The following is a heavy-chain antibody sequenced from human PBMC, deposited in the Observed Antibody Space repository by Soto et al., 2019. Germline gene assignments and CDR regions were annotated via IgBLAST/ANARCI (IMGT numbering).Heavy chain of an antibody. V-gene: IGHV4-31*03. D-gene: IGHD2-8*01. J-gene: IGHJ5*01. CDR2: VHYSGIT. CDR1: GGSIRRRGSY. CDR3: ATSGVPEGDWFDS. Sequence: QVQLQESGPGQVKPSQTLSLTCSVSGGSIRRRGSYWSWVRYHPGEGLEWIGFVHYSGITDYNPSLKGRVFISADKSTNQFFLKLNFLTAADTAVYYCATSGVPEGDWFDSWGQGSLVTVSS.